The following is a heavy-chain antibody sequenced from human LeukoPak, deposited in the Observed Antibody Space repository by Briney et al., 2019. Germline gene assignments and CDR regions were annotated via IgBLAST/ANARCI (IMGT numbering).Heavy chain of an antibody. D-gene: IGHD6-6*01. J-gene: IGHJ4*02. Sequence: TPSETLSLTCAVYGGSFSGYYWSWIRQPPGKGLEWIGEINRSGSTNYNPSLKSRVTISVDTSKNQFSLKLSSVTAADTAVYYCAKRSIAARRYYFDYWGQGTLVTVSS. CDR1: GGSFSGYY. CDR3: AKRSIAARRYYFDY. CDR2: INRSGST. V-gene: IGHV4-34*01.